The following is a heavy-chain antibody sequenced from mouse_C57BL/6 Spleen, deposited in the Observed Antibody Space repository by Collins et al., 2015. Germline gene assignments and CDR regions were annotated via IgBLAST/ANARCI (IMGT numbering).Heavy chain of an antibody. CDR2: ISYSGST. Sequence: DVQLQESGPGLVKPLSLCPSPALSLAYSITSDYAWNWIRQFPGNKLEWMGYISYSGSTYYNPSLKSRISITRDTSKNQFFLQLNSVTTEDTATYYCARNDYDGYAMDSWGQGTSVTVSS. D-gene: IGHD2-4*01. V-gene: IGHV3-2*02. CDR3: ARNDYDGYAMDS. J-gene: IGHJ4*01. CDR1: AYSITSDYA.